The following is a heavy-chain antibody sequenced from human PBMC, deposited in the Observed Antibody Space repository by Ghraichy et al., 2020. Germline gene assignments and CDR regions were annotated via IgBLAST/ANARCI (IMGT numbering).Heavy chain of an antibody. V-gene: IGHV4-34*01. J-gene: IGHJ6*02. Sequence: SETLSLTCAVYGGSFSGYYWSWIRQPPGKGLEWIGEINHSGSTNYNPSLKSRVTISVDTSKNQFSLKLSSVTAADTAVYYCARYRRNQYDFWSGNYYYYYGMDVWGQGTTVTVSS. CDR1: GGSFSGYY. CDR3: ARYRRNQYDFWSGNYYYYYGMDV. CDR2: INHSGST. D-gene: IGHD3-3*01.